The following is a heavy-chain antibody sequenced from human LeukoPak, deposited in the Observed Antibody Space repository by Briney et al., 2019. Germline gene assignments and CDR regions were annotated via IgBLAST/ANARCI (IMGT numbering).Heavy chain of an antibody. Sequence: ASVKVSCKASGYTFTGYYMHWVRQAPGQGLEWMGWINPNSGGTDYARKFQGRVTMTRDTSNRTAYMEVSRLRSDDTAVYYCARVGGSGWYTFDYWGQGTLVTVSS. V-gene: IGHV1-2*02. CDR1: GYTFTGYY. D-gene: IGHD6-19*01. J-gene: IGHJ4*02. CDR3: ARVGGSGWYTFDY. CDR2: INPNSGGT.